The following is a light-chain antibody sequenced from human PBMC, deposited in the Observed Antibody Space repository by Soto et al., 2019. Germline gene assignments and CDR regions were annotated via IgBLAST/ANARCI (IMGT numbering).Light chain of an antibody. Sequence: EIVMTHSPATLSVSPGERTTLSCRASQSVGNNLAWYQQKPGQAPRLLIYGAYTRATGIPARFRGSGSGTDFTLTISSLQSEDFAVYYCQHYNYWPPKTFGQGTKVEMK. J-gene: IGKJ1*01. CDR2: GAY. CDR3: QHYNYWPPKT. CDR1: QSVGNN. V-gene: IGKV3-15*01.